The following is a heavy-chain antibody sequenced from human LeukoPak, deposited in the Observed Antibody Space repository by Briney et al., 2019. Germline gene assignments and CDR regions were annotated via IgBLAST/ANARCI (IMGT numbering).Heavy chain of an antibody. V-gene: IGHV1-69*02. CDR3: ARGVLGSYYYYMDV. Sequence: ASVKVSCKASGGTFSSYTISWVRQAPGQGLEWIGRIIPILGIANYAQKLQGRVTMTTDTSTSTAYMELRSLRSDDTAVYYCARGVLGSYYYYMDVWGKGTTVTVSS. CDR2: IIPILGIA. D-gene: IGHD2-15*01. J-gene: IGHJ6*03. CDR1: GGTFSSYT.